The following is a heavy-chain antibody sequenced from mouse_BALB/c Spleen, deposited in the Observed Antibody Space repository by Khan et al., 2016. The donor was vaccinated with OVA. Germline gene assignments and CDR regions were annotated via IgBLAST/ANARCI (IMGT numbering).Heavy chain of an antibody. CDR2: IDTNTGEP. J-gene: IGHJ4*01. Sequence: QIQLVQSGPELKKPGETVKISCKASGYTFTNYGMNWVKQAPGKDLKWMGWIDTNTGEPTYADDFKGRFAFSLETSATTAYLQINNLKNEDTATYFCARVLWLRPYYYAMDYWGQGTSVTVSS. CDR3: ARVLWLRPYYYAMDY. V-gene: IGHV9-3-1*01. CDR1: GYTFTNYG. D-gene: IGHD2-2*01.